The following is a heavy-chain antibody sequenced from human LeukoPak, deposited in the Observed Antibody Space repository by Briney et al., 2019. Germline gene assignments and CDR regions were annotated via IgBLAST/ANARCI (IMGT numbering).Heavy chain of an antibody. D-gene: IGHD1-26*01. CDR1: GYTFTGYY. CDR2: INPNSGGT. J-gene: IGHJ4*02. V-gene: IGHV1-2*02. CDR3: ARVYLRYSGSPYFFDY. Sequence: ASVKVSCKASGYTFTGYYMHWVRQAPGQGLEWMGWINPNSGGTNYAQKFQDMVTMTRDTSISTAYMELRRLKSDDTAVYYCARVYLRYSGSPYFFDYWGQGTLVTVSS.